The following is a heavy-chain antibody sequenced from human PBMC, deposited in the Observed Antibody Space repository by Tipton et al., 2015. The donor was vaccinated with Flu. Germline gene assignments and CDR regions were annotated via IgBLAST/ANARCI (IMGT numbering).Heavy chain of an antibody. CDR2: INHSGST. D-gene: IGHD4-11*01. CDR1: GGSFSGYY. CDR3: AGGRMTTFDY. Sequence: TLSLTCAVYGGSFSGYYWSWIRQPPGKGLEWIGEINHSGSTNYNPSLKSRVTISVDTSKNQFSLKLSSVTAADTAVYYCAGGRMTTFDYWGQGTLVTVSS. V-gene: IGHV4-34*01. J-gene: IGHJ4*02.